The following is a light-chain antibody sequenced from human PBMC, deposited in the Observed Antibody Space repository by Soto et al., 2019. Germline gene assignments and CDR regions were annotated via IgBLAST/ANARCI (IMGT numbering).Light chain of an antibody. J-gene: IGKJ5*01. Sequence: DIEMTQSPSTLSGSAGDRVTIXXRASQTISSWLAWYQQKPGKAPKXLIYDASTLERGVPSRFSGTGSGTEFTLAISSLQPDDFATYYCQQYHRSSITFGQGTRLEIK. CDR2: DAS. V-gene: IGKV1-5*01. CDR1: QTISSW. CDR3: QQYHRSSIT.